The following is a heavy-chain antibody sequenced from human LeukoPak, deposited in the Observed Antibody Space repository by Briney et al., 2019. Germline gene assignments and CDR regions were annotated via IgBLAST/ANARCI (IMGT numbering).Heavy chain of an antibody. CDR1: GGSFSGYY. V-gene: IGHV4-34*01. J-gene: IGHJ4*02. Sequence: SETLSLTCAVYGGSFSGYYWSWIRQPPGKGLEWIGEINHSGSTNYNPSLKSRVTISVDTSKNQFSLKLSSVTAADMAVYYCARDPSRGYSSSWYTFDYWGQGTLVTVSS. CDR3: ARDPSRGYSSSWYTFDY. CDR2: INHSGST. D-gene: IGHD6-13*01.